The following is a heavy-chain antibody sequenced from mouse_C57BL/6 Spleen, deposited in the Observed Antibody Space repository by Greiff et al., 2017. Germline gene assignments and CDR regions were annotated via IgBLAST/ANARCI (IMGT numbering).Heavy chain of an antibody. Sequence: QVQLKQPGAELVMPGASVKLSCKASGYTFTSYWMHWVKQRPGQGLEWIGEIDPSDRYTNYNQKFKGKATLTVDKTSSTASMQLSSLTSEDSAVYYCARSGVGDLFDYWGQGTTLTVSS. CDR1: GYTFTSYW. CDR2: IDPSDRYT. CDR3: ARSGVGDLFDY. V-gene: IGHV1-69*01. D-gene: IGHD2-13*01. J-gene: IGHJ2*01.